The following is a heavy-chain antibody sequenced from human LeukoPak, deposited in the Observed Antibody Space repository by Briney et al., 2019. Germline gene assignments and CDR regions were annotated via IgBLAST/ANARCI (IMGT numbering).Heavy chain of an antibody. J-gene: IGHJ4*02. CDR2: IWYDGSNK. CDR3: AREPMVGRYFDY. Sequence: GRSLRLSCAASGFTFSSYGMHWVRQAPGKGLEWVAVIWYDGSNKYYADSVKGRFTISRDNSKNTLYLQMNSLRAEDTAVYYCAREPMVGRYFDYWGQGTLVTVSS. D-gene: IGHD3-10*01. CDR1: GFTFSSYG. V-gene: IGHV3-33*01.